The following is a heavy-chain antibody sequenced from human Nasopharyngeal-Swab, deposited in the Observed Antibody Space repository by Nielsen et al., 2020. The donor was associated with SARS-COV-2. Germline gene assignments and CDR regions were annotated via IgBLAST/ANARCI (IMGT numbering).Heavy chain of an antibody. Sequence: SETLSLTCAVYGGAFGGFYWSWIRQSPGEGLEWIGEINPIGGTDYNPSLKSRVSMSVDTSKNQVFLNLKAVTAADTGLYYCARGRRERAPRYYYYGMDVWGQGTTVSVS. CDR3: ARGRRERAPRYYYYGMDV. J-gene: IGHJ6*02. D-gene: IGHD1-1*01. CDR1: GGAFGGFY. CDR2: INPIGGT. V-gene: IGHV4-34*01.